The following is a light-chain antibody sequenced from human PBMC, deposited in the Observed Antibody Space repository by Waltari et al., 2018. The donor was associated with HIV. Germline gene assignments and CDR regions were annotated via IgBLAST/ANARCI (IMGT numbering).Light chain of an antibody. CDR3: QQYGDSPT. Sequence: EIVFTHSNDTQPCSPEESATLSCRASQSIRNNYLAWYQQRPGQTPRLLIYGVSTRATDTPDRFSGSGSGRDFTLTISRLEPEDYAVYYCQQYGDSPTFGQGTKVEIK. CDR1: QSIRNNY. J-gene: IGKJ1*01. CDR2: GVS. V-gene: IGKV3-20*01.